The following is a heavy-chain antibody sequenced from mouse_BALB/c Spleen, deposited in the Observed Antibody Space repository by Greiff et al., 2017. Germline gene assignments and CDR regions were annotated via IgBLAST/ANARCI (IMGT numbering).Heavy chain of an antibody. CDR3: ARGMTTKRLAY. J-gene: IGHJ3*01. V-gene: IGHV1-69*02. D-gene: IGHD2-4*01. CDR2: IDPSDSCT. Sequence: VQLQQPGAELVKPGASVKLSCKASGYTFTSYWMPWVKQRPGQGLEWIGEIDPSDSCTNYNQKFKGKATLTVDNSSSTTYMQLSSLTSEDSAVYYCARGMTTKRLAYWGQGTLVTVSA. CDR1: GYTFTSYW.